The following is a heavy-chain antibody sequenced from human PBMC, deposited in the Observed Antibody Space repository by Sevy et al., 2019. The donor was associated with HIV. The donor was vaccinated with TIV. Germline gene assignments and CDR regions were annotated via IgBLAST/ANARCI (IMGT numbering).Heavy chain of an antibody. CDR1: GGSISSGGYY. CDR3: ARIDCSGGSCYAYGLNDAFDI. CDR2: IYYSGST. Sequence: SETLSLTCTVSGGSISSGGYYWSWIRQHPGKGLEWIGYIYYSGSTYYYPSLKSRVTISVDTSKNQFSLKLSSVTAADTAVYYCARIDCSGGSCYAYGLNDAFDIWGQGTMVTVSS. J-gene: IGHJ3*02. V-gene: IGHV4-31*03. D-gene: IGHD2-15*01.